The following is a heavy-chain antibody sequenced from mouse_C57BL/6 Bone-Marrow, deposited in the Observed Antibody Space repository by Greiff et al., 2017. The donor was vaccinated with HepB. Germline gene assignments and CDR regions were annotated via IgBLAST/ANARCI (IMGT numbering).Heavy chain of an antibody. CDR3: ARPPFAY. V-gene: IGHV5-6*01. CDR2: ISSGGSYT. CDR1: GFTFSSYG. Sequence: EVNVVESGGDLVKPGGSLKLSCAASGFTFSSYGMSWVRQTPDKRLEWVATISSGGSYTYYPDSVKGRFTISRDNAKNTPYLQMSSLKSEDTAMYYCARPPFAYWGQGTLVTVSA. J-gene: IGHJ3*01.